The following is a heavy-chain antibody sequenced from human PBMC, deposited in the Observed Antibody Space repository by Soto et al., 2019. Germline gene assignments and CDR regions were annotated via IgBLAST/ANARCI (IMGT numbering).Heavy chain of an antibody. V-gene: IGHV4-59*12. Sequence: PSETLSLTCTASGDSIRGDYWSWIRQPPGKRLEWIAYISYSGTTNYNPSLKSRVTISLDTSKNQLSLKMTSVTAADTAVYYCARDKITGLFDYWGQGTLVTVSS. CDR2: ISYSGTT. CDR3: ARDKITGLFDY. D-gene: IGHD2-8*02. J-gene: IGHJ4*02. CDR1: GDSIRGDY.